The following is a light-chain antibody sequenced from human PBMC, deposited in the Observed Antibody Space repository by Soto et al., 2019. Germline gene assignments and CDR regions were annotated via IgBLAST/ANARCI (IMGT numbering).Light chain of an antibody. J-gene: IGLJ1*01. CDR3: SSYTSSSSLV. V-gene: IGLV2-14*03. Sequence: QSALTQPASVSGSPGQSMTISCTGTSNDVGGYNYVSWYQHHPGKTPKLMIYDVSTRPSGVSDRFSGSRSGNTASLTISGLQAEDEADYYCSSYTSSSSLVFGAGTNLTVL. CDR2: DVS. CDR1: SNDVGGYNY.